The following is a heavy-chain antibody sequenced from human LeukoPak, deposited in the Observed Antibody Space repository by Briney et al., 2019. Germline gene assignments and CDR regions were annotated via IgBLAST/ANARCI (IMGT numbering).Heavy chain of an antibody. J-gene: IGHJ5*02. CDR1: GGSLTNYY. D-gene: IGHD1-1*01. CDR3: ARHSNFNHGLDWFAP. CDR2: IYYSGRT. V-gene: IGHV4-59*08. Sequence: PSETLSLTCTVSGGSLTNYYWTWIRQPPGKGLEWIGYIYYSGRTKYNPSLKSRVTISVDTSKNQSSLKVSSVAAADTALYYCARHSNFNHGLDWFAPWGQGTLVTVSS.